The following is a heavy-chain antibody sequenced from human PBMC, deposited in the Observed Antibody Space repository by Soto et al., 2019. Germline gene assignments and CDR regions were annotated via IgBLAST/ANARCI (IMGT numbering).Heavy chain of an antibody. CDR2: IIPILGIA. CDR3: AKRLGKNYWYFDL. J-gene: IGHJ2*01. D-gene: IGHD7-27*01. V-gene: IGHV1-69*02. CDR1: GGTFSSYT. Sequence: QVQLVQSGAEVKEPGSSVKVSCKASGGTFSSYTISWVRQAPGQGLEWMGRIIPILGIANYAQKFQGRVTITADKSTSTAYMELSSLRSEDTAVYYCAKRLGKNYWYFDLWGRGTLVTVSS.